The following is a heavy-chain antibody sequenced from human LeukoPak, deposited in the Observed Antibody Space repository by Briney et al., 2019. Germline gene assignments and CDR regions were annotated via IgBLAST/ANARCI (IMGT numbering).Heavy chain of an antibody. Sequence: SETLSLTCAVYGGSFSGYYWSWIRQPPGKGLEWIGEINHSGSTNYNPSLKSRVTISIDTSKNQFSLKLSSVTAADTAVYYCASYCSGGSCYAAFDIWGQGTMVTVSS. V-gene: IGHV4-34*01. D-gene: IGHD2-15*01. CDR2: INHSGST. J-gene: IGHJ3*02. CDR3: ASYCSGGSCYAAFDI. CDR1: GGSFSGYY.